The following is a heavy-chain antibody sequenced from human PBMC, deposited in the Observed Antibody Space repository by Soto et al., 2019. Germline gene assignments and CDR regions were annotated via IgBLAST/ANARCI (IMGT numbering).Heavy chain of an antibody. J-gene: IGHJ6*02. V-gene: IGHV3-23*01. CDR1: GFTFSSYA. CDR3: AKEVVAAAVDYYYYYGMDV. D-gene: IGHD6-13*01. Sequence: EVQLLESGGGLVQPGGSLRLSWAASGFTFSSYAMSWVRQAPGKGLEWVAAISGNGGSTYYADSVEGRFTISRDNSKNTLYLHMNSLRAEDTAVYYCAKEVVAAAVDYYYYYGMDVWGPGTTVTVSS. CDR2: ISGNGGST.